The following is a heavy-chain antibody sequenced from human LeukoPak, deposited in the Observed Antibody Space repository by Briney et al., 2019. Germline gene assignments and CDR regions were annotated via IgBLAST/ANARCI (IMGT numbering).Heavy chain of an antibody. CDR3: GKDHSIGRGQN. V-gene: IGHV3-23*01. CDR2: ISGSGDST. J-gene: IGHJ4*02. CDR1: GFTFSSYW. D-gene: IGHD6-19*01. Sequence: GGSLRLSCAASGFTFSSYWLTWVRQAPGKGLEWVSSISGSGDSTYYADSVKGRFTISRDNSKNTLYLQMNSLRVEDTAVYYCGKDHSIGRGQNWGQGSRVTASS.